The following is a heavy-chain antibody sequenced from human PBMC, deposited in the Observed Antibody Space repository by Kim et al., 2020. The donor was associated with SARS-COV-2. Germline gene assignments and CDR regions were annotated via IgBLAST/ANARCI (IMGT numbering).Heavy chain of an antibody. CDR2: INPSGGRT. CDR3: AREGAAAGKNFDY. J-gene: IGHJ4*02. CDR1: GYTFTSYY. V-gene: IGHV1-46*01. Sequence: ASVKVSCKASGYTFTSYYMHWVRQAPGQGLEWMGIINPSGGRTSCAQKFQGRVTMTRDTSTSTVYMEVNSLRSEDTAVYYCAREGAAAGKNFDYWGQGTLVTVSS. D-gene: IGHD6-13*01.